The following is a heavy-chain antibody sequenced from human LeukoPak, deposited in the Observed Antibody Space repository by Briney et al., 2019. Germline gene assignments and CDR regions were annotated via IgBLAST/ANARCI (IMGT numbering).Heavy chain of an antibody. J-gene: IGHJ6*03. CDR2: IYSGGTT. CDR1: GFTVNTNY. CDR3: ARCAAMISHPYYYPYYMDV. Sequence: GGSLRLSCTASGFTVNTNYMSWVRQAPGKGLEGVSVIYSGGTTYHADSLKGRFTISRDNSKNTLYLQMNGLKSEDTAVYYCARCAAMISHPYYYPYYMDVWGKGTPVTVSS. V-gene: IGHV3-66*02. D-gene: IGHD5-18*01.